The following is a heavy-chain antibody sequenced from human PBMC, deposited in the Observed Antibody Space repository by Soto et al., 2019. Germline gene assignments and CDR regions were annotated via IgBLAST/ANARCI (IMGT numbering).Heavy chain of an antibody. CDR1: GFTFCSFA. Sequence: GGALRPPCAAAGFTFCSFALSWVRHAPGKRLEWASAFSGSGDGPDYAASVKGRFTISSHNSKNSLYLQMNSLRDEATAAIYCSVPGYISQEYWVQVALVTVSS. CDR2: FSGSGDGP. J-gene: IGHJ4*02. CDR3: SVPGYISQEY. D-gene: IGHD5-18*01. V-gene: IGHV3-23*01.